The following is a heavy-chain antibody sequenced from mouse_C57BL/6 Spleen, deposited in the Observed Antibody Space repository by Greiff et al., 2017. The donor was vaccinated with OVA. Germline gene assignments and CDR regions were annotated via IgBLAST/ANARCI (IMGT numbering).Heavy chain of an antibody. V-gene: IGHV1-53*01. J-gene: IGHJ1*03. CDR1: GYTFTSYW. CDR3: ARCHYYGSSYEYFDV. D-gene: IGHD1-1*01. CDR2: INPSNGGT. Sequence: QVQLKQPGTELVKPGASVKLSCKASGYTFTSYWMHWVKQRPGQGLEWIGNINPSNGGTNYNEKFKSKATLTVDKSSSTAYMQLSSLTSEDSAVYYCARCHYYGSSYEYFDVWGTGTTVTVSS.